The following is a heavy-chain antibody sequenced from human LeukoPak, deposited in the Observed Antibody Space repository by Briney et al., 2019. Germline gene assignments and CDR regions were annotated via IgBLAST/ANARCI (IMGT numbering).Heavy chain of an antibody. CDR3: ARPAVSLPFEI. CDR1: GFTFNTYW. Sequence: GVYLRLTCQASGFTFNTYWMGWVRQVEGKGLEWVANIKGDGREKYYVDSARGRFTISRDNAKNTLYLQMSSLGAEDTAIYYGARPAVSLPFEIWGQGTMFTVSS. J-gene: IGHJ3*02. D-gene: IGHD3-22*01. V-gene: IGHV3-7*01. CDR2: IKGDGREK.